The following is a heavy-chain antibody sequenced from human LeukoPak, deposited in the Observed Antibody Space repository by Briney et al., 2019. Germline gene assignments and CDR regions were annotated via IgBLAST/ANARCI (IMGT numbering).Heavy chain of an antibody. CDR3: AKEYKVGTTTKCFQH. J-gene: IGHJ1*01. Sequence: GGSLRLSCAASGFTISSYAMSWIRQAPGKGLEWVSAISISGATTHYADSVKGRFTISRDNSKNTMYLEVNSLRAEDTAIYYCAKEYKVGTTTKCFQHWGQGTLVTVYS. CDR2: ISISGATT. D-gene: IGHD1-26*01. V-gene: IGHV3-23*01. CDR1: GFTISSYA.